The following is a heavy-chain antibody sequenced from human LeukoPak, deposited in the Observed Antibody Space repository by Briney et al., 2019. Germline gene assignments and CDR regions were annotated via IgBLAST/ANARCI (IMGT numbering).Heavy chain of an antibody. CDR2: IYTSGST. Sequence: SETLSLTCTVSGGSISGYYWSWIRQPAGKGLEWIGRIYTSGSTNYNPSLKSRVTMSVDTSKNQFSLKLSYVTAADTAVYYCARDSNYSGIDYWGQGTLVTVSS. CDR1: GGSISGYY. V-gene: IGHV4-4*07. CDR3: ARDSNYSGIDY. J-gene: IGHJ4*02. D-gene: IGHD1-26*01.